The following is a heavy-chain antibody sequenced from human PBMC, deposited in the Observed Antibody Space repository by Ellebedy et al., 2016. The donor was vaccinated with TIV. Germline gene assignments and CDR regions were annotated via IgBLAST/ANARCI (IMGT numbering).Heavy chain of an antibody. D-gene: IGHD3-10*01. J-gene: IGHJ4*02. CDR3: ASPPGVVAL. CDR1: GFSFSIYS. CDR2: IKQDGSEK. Sequence: PGGSLRLSCVDSGFSFSIYSMSWVRQAPGKGLEWVANIKQDGSEKFYVDSVKGRFTISRDNAKNSLYLQMNSLRAEDTAVYYCASPPGVVALWGQGTLVTVSS. V-gene: IGHV3-7*03.